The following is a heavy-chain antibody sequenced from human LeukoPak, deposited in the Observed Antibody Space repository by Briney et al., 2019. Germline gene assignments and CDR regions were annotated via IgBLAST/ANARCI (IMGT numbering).Heavy chain of an antibody. CDR2: VIPSFGTT. D-gene: IGHD2-2*01. CDR3: AKVRRDCSSPSCSLDY. Sequence: ASVKVSCKASGGTFSSYVISWVRQAPGQGLEWMGGVIPSFGTTNYAQKFQGRVTITADESTSTVYMEVTSLRSEDTAVYYCAKVRRDCSSPSCSLDYWGQGTLVTVSS. CDR1: GGTFSSYV. V-gene: IGHV1-69*13. J-gene: IGHJ4*02.